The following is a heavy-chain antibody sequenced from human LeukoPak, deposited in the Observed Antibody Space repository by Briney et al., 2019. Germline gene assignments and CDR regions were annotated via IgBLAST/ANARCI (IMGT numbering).Heavy chain of an antibody. CDR1: GGSISSYY. CDR3: ARTVSQWLANDAFDI. V-gene: IGHV4-59*01. J-gene: IGHJ3*02. D-gene: IGHD6-19*01. Sequence: SETLSLTCTVSGGSISSYYWSWIRQPPGKGLEWIGYIYYSGSTNYNPSLKSRVTMSVDTSKNQFSLRLTSVTAADTAVYYCARTVSQWLANDAFDIWGQGTMVTVSS. CDR2: IYYSGST.